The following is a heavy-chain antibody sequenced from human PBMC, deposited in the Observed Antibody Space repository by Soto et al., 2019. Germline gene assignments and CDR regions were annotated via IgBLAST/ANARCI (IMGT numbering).Heavy chain of an antibody. D-gene: IGHD1-26*01. CDR1: GFTFSSYA. J-gene: IGHJ4*02. CDR3: SKDLKWEVPKD. Sequence: PGGSLRLSCAASGFTFSSYAMSWVRQAPGEGLEWVSTISGSGGSTYYTDSVKGRFTISRDNSKNTLYLQMNSLRAEDTAVYYCSKDLKWEVPKDWGLGTRVTDSS. CDR2: ISGSGGST. V-gene: IGHV3-23*01.